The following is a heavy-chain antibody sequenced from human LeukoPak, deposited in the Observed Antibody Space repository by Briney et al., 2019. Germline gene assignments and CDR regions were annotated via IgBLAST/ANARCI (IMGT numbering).Heavy chain of an antibody. V-gene: IGHV3-23*01. Sequence: GGSLRLSCATSGFTFSSHAMNWVRQAPGKGLEWVSTISGSGDSTYYADSVKGRFTISRDNSKNTLYLQMNSLSAEDTAVYYCAKPSYGESFYYFDYWGQGTLVTVSS. J-gene: IGHJ4*02. CDR2: ISGSGDST. CDR3: AKPSYGESFYYFDY. D-gene: IGHD1-26*01. CDR1: GFTFSSHA.